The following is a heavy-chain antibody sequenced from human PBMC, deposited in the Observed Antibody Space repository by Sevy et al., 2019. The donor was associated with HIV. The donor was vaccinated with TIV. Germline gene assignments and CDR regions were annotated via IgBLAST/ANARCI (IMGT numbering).Heavy chain of an antibody. D-gene: IGHD2-8*01. CDR2: IYSGGNT. V-gene: IGHV3-53*01. J-gene: IGHJ4*02. CDR1: GFTVSSNY. CDR3: ARASLKSNGPDY. Sequence: GGSLRLSCAASGFTVSSNYMSWVRQAPGKGLEWVSAIYSGGNTYYADSVKGRFTISRDNSKNTLYLQMNSLRVEDTAMYYFARASLKSNGPDYWGQGTLVTVSS.